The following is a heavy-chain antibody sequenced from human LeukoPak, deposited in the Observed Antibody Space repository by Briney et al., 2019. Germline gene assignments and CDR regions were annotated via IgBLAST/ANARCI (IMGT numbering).Heavy chain of an antibody. J-gene: IGHJ1*01. CDR1: GFIFSNYW. CDR2: IKGDGSER. CDR3: AKDDDWGRYKH. Sequence: GGSLRLSCAASGFIFSNYWMTWVRQAPGKGLEWVANIKGDGSERYYVDSAKGRFTISRDNSKNTQSLQMNSLRAEDTAVYYCAKDDDWGRYKHWGQGTLVTVSS. V-gene: IGHV3-7*03. D-gene: IGHD3-16*01.